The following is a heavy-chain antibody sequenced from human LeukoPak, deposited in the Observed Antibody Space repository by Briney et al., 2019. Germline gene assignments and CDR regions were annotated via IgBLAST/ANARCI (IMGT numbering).Heavy chain of an antibody. CDR3: ASVLYGANGFDY. Sequence: PSETLSLTCTVSDASISGYYGSWIRQPPGEGLEWIAYFYYTGTRNYNPSLKSRVTVSVDTSKNQFSLTLTSVTAADTAVYYCASVLYGANGFDYWGQGTPVTVSS. V-gene: IGHV4-59*01. CDR2: FYYTGTR. J-gene: IGHJ4*02. CDR1: DASISGYY. D-gene: IGHD4-23*01.